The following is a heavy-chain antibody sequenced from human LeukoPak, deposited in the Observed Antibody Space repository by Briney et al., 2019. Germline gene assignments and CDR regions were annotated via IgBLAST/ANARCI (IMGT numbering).Heavy chain of an antibody. D-gene: IGHD1-26*01. V-gene: IGHV3-74*01. Sequence: PGGSLRHSCVASGFTFNNYWMHWVRQAPGKGLVWVSRINSDGSSTSYADSVKGRFTISRDNAKNTLYLQMNSLRAEDTAVYYCARGLLGLVYWGQGTLVTVSS. CDR3: ARGLLGLVY. J-gene: IGHJ4*02. CDR1: GFTFNNYW. CDR2: INSDGSST.